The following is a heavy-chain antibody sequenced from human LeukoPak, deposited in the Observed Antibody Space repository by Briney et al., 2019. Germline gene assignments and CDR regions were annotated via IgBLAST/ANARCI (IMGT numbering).Heavy chain of an antibody. Sequence: PSETLSLTCTVSGGSISSGDYYWSWIRQPPGKGLEWIGYIYYSGSTYHNPSLKSRVTISVDTSKNQFSLKLSSVTAADTAVYYCARVVPAANYYYYCYMDVWGKGTTVTVSS. CDR1: GGSISSGDYY. CDR2: IYYSGST. J-gene: IGHJ6*03. V-gene: IGHV4-30-4*08. D-gene: IGHD2-2*01. CDR3: ARVVPAANYYYYCYMDV.